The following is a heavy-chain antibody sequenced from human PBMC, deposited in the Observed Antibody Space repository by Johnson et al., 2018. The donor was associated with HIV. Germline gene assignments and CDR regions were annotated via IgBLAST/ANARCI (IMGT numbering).Heavy chain of an antibody. Sequence: VQLVESGGGLVQPGGSLRLSCTASGFTFSDASMSWVRQAPGKGLEWVANIKQDGSEKYYADSVKGRFTISRDNSKNTLYLQMNSLRAEDTAVYYCASRYTVDAFDIWGQGTLVTVSS. CDR2: IKQDGSEK. V-gene: IGHV3-7*01. CDR1: GFTFSDAS. CDR3: ASRYTVDAFDI. J-gene: IGHJ3*02. D-gene: IGHD1-1*01.